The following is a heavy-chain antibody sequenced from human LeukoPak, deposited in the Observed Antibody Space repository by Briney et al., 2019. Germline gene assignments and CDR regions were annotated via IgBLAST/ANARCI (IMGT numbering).Heavy chain of an antibody. CDR2: IRYDGSNK. V-gene: IGHV3-30*02. Sequence: GGSLRLSCAASGFTFSSYAMNWVRQAPGKGLEWVAFIRYDGSNKYYADSVKGRFTISRDNSKNTLYLQMNSLRAEDTAVYYCAKDSDSSGWYGVDYWGQGTLVTVSS. CDR1: GFTFSSYA. J-gene: IGHJ4*02. D-gene: IGHD6-19*01. CDR3: AKDSDSSGWYGVDY.